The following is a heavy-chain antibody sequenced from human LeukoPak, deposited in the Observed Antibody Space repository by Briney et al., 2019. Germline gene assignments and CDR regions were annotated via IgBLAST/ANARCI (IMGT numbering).Heavy chain of an antibody. CDR2: IKQDGSEK. Sequence: GGSLRLSCAASGFTFGSYWMTWVRQAPGKGLEWVANIKQDGSEKYYVDSVKGRFTISRDNAKNALYLQMNSLRAEDTAVYYCARDPPRYGSPYYYYGMDVWGQGTTVTVSS. CDR1: GFTFGSYW. J-gene: IGHJ6*02. D-gene: IGHD3-10*01. V-gene: IGHV3-7*01. CDR3: ARDPPRYGSPYYYYGMDV.